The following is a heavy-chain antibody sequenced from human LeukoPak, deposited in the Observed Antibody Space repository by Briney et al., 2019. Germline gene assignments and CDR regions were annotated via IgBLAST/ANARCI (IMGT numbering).Heavy chain of an antibody. Sequence: GGSLRLSCAVSGFTVSSNYMSWVRQAPGKGLEWVSIIYSGGSTYYADSVKGRFTISRDNSKNTLYLQMNSPRAEDTAVYYCARRGYGDYAPFDYWGQGTLVTVSS. CDR2: IYSGGST. J-gene: IGHJ4*02. D-gene: IGHD4-17*01. V-gene: IGHV3-66*04. CDR3: ARRGYGDYAPFDY. CDR1: GFTVSSNY.